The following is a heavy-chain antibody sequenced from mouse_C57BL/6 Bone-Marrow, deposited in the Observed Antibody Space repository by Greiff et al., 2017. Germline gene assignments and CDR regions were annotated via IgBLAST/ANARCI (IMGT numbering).Heavy chain of an antibody. V-gene: IGHV10-1*01. D-gene: IGHD1-1*01. CDR3: VRTYGSSYDWYFDV. J-gene: IGHJ1*03. CDR2: IRSKSNNYAT. Sequence: EVKLVESGGGLVQPKGSLKLSCAASGFSFNTYAMNWVRQAPGKGLEWVARIRSKSNNYATYYADSVKDRFTISRDDSESMLYLQMNNLKTEDTAMYYCVRTYGSSYDWYFDVWGTGTTVTVSS. CDR1: GFSFNTYA.